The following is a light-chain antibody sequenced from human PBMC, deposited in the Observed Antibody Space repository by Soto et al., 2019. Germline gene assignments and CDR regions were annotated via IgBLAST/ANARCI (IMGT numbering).Light chain of an antibody. J-gene: IGKJ5*01. CDR3: QQYKSWPIT. V-gene: IGKV3-15*01. CDR1: QSVSSN. Sequence: DIVMTQSPATLSVSPGERATLSCRASQSVSSNLAWYQQKPGQAPRLLIYGASTRATDIPARFSGSGSGTEFTLTISSLQSEDFADYYCQQYKSWPITFGQGTRLEIK. CDR2: GAS.